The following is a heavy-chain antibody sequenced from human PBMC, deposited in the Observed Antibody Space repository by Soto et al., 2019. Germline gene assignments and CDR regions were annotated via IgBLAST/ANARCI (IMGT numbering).Heavy chain of an antibody. Sequence: QVQLVHSGAEGKKPGASVKVSCKASGYTFTSYGISWVRQAPGQGLEWMGWISAYNGNTNDAQKIQGRDTMTTDTYTSTAYMELRSLSSDDTAVYYCARSSGSAYWFDPWGQGTLVTVSS. CDR1: GYTFTSYG. J-gene: IGHJ5*02. V-gene: IGHV1-18*01. D-gene: IGHD6-6*01. CDR2: ISAYNGNT. CDR3: ARSSGSAYWFDP.